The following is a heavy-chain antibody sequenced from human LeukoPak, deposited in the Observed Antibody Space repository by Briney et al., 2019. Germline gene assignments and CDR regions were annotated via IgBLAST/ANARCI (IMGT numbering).Heavy chain of an antibody. CDR3: ARAHFRYCSGGSCEYFDY. D-gene: IGHD2-15*01. V-gene: IGHV4-38-2*02. Sequence: SETLSLTCSVSGYSISSAYYWGWIRQPPGKGLEWIGTMYHSGSTNYNPSLKSRVTISVDTSKNQFSLKLSSVTAADTAVYYCARAHFRYCSGGSCEYFDYWGQGTLVTVSS. CDR2: MYHSGST. CDR1: GYSISSAYY. J-gene: IGHJ4*02.